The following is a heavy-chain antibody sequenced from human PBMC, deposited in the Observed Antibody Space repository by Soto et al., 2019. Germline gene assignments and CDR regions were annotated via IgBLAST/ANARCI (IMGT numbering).Heavy chain of an antibody. Sequence: ASVKVSCKASGYTFTSYGISWVRQAPGQGLEWMGWISAYNGNTNYAQKLQGRVTMTTDTSTSTAYMELSSLRSDDTAVYYCARILGGVRHYYDSSGRNYGMDVWGQGTTVTVSS. CDR2: ISAYNGNT. V-gene: IGHV1-18*01. CDR3: ARILGGVRHYYDSSGRNYGMDV. CDR1: GYTFTSYG. J-gene: IGHJ6*02. D-gene: IGHD3-22*01.